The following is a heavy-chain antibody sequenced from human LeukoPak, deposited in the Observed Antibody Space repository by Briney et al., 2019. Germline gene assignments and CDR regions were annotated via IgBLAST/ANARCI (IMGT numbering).Heavy chain of an antibody. CDR2: IYYSGST. V-gene: IGHV4-61*01. CDR1: GGSVSSGSYY. J-gene: IGHJ4*02. CDR3: ARDSRGYLDY. Sequence: SETLSLTCTVSGGSVSSGSYYWSWTRQPPGKGLEWIGYIYYSGSTNYNPSLKSRVTISVDTSKNQFSLKLSSVTAADTAVYYYARDSRGYLDYWGQGTLVTVSS.